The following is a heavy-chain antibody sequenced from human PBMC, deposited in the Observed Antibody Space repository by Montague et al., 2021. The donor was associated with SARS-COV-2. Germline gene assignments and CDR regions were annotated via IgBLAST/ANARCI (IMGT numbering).Heavy chain of an antibody. D-gene: IGHD3-22*01. CDR3: ARGHLSVSMIVVVFTSASYYFDY. J-gene: IGHJ4*02. Sequence: SETLSPTCAVYGGSFGDDHWSWIRQPPGKGLEWVGDIKQSGSTNYNPSLKSRGTISVDTSKNQFSLKLTSVTAADTAVYFCARGHLSVSMIVVVFTSASYYFDYWGQGAQVTVSS. V-gene: IGHV4-34*01. CDR2: IKQSGST. CDR1: GGSFGDDH.